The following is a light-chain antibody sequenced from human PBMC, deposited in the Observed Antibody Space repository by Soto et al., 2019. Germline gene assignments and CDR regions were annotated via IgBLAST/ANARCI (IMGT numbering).Light chain of an antibody. CDR2: GAS. Sequence: EIVLTQSPGTLSLSPGERATLSCRASQSVSSSYLAWYQQKPGQAPRLRIYGASSRATGIPDRFSGSGSGTDFTLTIRRLEPEDFAVYYCQQYGSSPLLTFGGGTKVEIK. J-gene: IGKJ4*02. CDR1: QSVSSSY. CDR3: QQYGSSPLLT. V-gene: IGKV3-20*01.